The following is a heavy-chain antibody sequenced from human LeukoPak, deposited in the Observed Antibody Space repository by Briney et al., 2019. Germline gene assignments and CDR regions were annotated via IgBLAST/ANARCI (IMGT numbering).Heavy chain of an antibody. V-gene: IGHV4-34*01. D-gene: IGHD1-1*01. Sequence: LETLSLTCAVYGGSFSGYYWSWIRQPPGKGLEWIGEINHGGSTNYNPSLKSRATMSVDTSKNQFSLKLSSVTAADTAVYYCARGIQLERHSGMDVWGKGTTVTVSS. J-gene: IGHJ6*04. CDR1: GGSFSGYY. CDR3: ARGIQLERHSGMDV. CDR2: INHGGST.